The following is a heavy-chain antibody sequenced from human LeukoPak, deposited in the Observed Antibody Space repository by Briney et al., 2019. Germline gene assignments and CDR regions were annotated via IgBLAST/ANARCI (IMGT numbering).Heavy chain of an antibody. CDR3: VRDHQWALDY. J-gene: IGHJ4*01. CDR2: ISGSGGST. D-gene: IGHD2-8*01. Sequence: GGSLRLSCAASGFTFSSYAMSWVRQAPGKGLEWVSAISGSGGSTYYADSVKGRFTISRDNVKNSLYLQMNSLRAEDTAMYYCVRDHQWALDYWGHGALVTVSS. CDR1: GFTFSSYA. V-gene: IGHV3-23*01.